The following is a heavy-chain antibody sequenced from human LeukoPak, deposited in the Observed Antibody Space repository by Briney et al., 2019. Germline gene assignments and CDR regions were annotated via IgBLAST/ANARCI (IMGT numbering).Heavy chain of an antibody. Sequence: PSETLSLTCAVYGGSFSGYYWSWIRQPPGKGLEWIGEINHSGSTNYNPSLKSRVTISVDTSKNQFSLKLSSVTAADTAVYYCATSLRYGDYSYWGQGTLVTVSS. CDR1: GGSFSGYY. V-gene: IGHV4-34*01. J-gene: IGHJ4*02. D-gene: IGHD4-17*01. CDR3: ATSLRYGDYSY. CDR2: INHSGST.